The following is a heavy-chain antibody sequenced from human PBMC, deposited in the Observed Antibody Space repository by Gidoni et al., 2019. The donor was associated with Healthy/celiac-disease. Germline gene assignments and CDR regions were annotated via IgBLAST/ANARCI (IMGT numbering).Heavy chain of an antibody. J-gene: IGHJ4*02. CDR3: ARGKKYYYDSRDYFDY. D-gene: IGHD3-22*01. V-gene: IGHV4-34*01. Sequence: QVQLQQWGAGLLKPSETLSLTCAVYGGSFSGYYWSWIRQPQGKGLEWIGEINHSGSTNYNPSLKSRVTISVDTSKNQFSLKLSSVTAADTAVYYCARGKKYYYDSRDYFDYWGQGTLVTVSS. CDR2: INHSGST. CDR1: GGSFSGYY.